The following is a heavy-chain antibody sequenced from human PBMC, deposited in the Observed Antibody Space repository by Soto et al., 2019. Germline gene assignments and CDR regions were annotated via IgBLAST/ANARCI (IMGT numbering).Heavy chain of an antibody. V-gene: IGHV3-43D*03. J-gene: IGHJ6*02. CDR1: GFTFDDYA. Sequence: PGGSLRLSCAASGFTFDDYAMHWVRQAPGKGLEWVSLISWDGGSTYYADSVKGRFTISRDNSKNSLYLQMNSLRAEDTVLYYCAKDLSRRSRYSTSWYYYYGMDVWGQGTTVTVSS. CDR3: AKDLSRRSRYSTSWYYYYGMDV. CDR2: ISWDGGST. D-gene: IGHD6-13*01.